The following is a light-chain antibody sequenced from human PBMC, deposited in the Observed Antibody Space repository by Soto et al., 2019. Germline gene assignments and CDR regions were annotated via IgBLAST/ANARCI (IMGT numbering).Light chain of an antibody. Sequence: DIQMTQSPSTLSASVGDRVTITCRASQSISSWLAWYQQKPGKAPKLLIYDASSLESGVPSRFSSSGSGTEFTLTISSLQPGDFATYYCQQYNSYSPMTFGQGTKLEIK. V-gene: IGKV1-5*01. CDR2: DAS. J-gene: IGKJ2*01. CDR3: QQYNSYSPMT. CDR1: QSISSW.